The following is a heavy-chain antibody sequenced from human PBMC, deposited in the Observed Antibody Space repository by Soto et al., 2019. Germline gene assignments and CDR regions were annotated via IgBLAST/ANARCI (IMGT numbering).Heavy chain of an antibody. CDR3: AKGPGYSSGSSY. V-gene: IGHV3-30*18. CDR1: GFTFSSYG. CDR2: ISYDGSNK. Sequence: QVQLVESGGGVVQPGRSLRLSCAASGFTFSSYGMHWVRQAPGKGLEWVAVISYDGSNKYYADSVKGRFTISRDNSKNTLYLQMNSLRAEDTAVYYCAKGPGYSSGSSYWGQGTLVTVSS. D-gene: IGHD6-19*01. J-gene: IGHJ4*02.